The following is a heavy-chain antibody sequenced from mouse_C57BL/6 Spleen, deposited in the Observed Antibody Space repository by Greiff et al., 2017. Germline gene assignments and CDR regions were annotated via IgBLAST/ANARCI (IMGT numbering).Heavy chain of an antibody. Sequence: QVQLKESGAELARPGASVKMSCKASGYTFTSYTMHWVKQRPGQGLEWIGYINPSSGYTKYNQKFNDMATLPADKSSSTAYMQLSSHTSENSAFSYCARDGSITYWGQGTTLTVSS. V-gene: IGHV1-4*01. CDR1: GYTFTSYT. CDR3: ARDGSITY. J-gene: IGHJ2*01. D-gene: IGHD1-1*01. CDR2: INPSSGYT.